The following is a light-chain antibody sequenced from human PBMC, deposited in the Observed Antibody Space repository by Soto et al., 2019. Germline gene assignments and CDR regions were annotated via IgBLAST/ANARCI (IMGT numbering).Light chain of an antibody. J-gene: IGKJ4*01. CDR2: DAF. CDR1: QSISSW. Sequence: DIQITHSPSSLSASVLNRVTITCRSSQSISSWLAWYQQKPGKAPKLLIFDAFSLESGVPSRFSGSRSGTEFTLTISSLQPDDYATYYCQQYNSYSPLTFGGGTKVDIK. CDR3: QQYNSYSPLT. V-gene: IGKV1-5*01.